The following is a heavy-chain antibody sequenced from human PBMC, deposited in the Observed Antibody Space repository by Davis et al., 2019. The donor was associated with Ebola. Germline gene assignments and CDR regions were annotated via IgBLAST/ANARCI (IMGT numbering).Heavy chain of an antibody. V-gene: IGHV1-18*04. CDR3: TVGAYQPRGYMDV. J-gene: IGHJ6*03. CDR2: IRTYSGDT. Sequence: ASVKVSCKASGFTFASYTVTWVRQAPGRGLEWMGSIRTYSGDTNYAQNLRGRVTMTTDTSTDTAYMELRSLEYDDTAVYYCTVGAYQPRGYMDVWGNGTKVIVSS. D-gene: IGHD2-2*01. CDR1: GFTFASYT.